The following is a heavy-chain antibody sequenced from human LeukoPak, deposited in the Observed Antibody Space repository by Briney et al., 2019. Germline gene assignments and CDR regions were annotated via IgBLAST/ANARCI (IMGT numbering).Heavy chain of an antibody. CDR1: GFTFHEYA. D-gene: IGHD6-19*01. CDR2: ISWNSLNT. Sequence: GGSLRLSCEASGFTFHEYAMPWVRQAPGKGLEWVSGISWNSLNTGYADSVKGRFTVSRDNARTSLFLQMNSLRPEDTALYYCVKEGRAGAFSRRRYYSYGMDVWGQGTTVTVSS. J-gene: IGHJ6*02. CDR3: VKEGRAGAFSRRRYYSYGMDV. V-gene: IGHV3-9*01.